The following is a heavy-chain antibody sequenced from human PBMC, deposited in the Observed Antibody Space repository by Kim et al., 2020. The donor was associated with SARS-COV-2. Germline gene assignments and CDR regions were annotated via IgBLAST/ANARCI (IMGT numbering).Heavy chain of an antibody. CDR2: ISSSGGTI. CDR1: GFTFSDYY. Sequence: GGSLRLSCAASGFTFSDYYMNWIRQAPGKGLEWVSYISSSGGTIYYAESVKGRFTISRDNAKNSLYLQMNSLRAEDTAVYYCARDLGTVVTYYYYYYGMDVWGQGTTVTV. D-gene: IGHD2-21*02. J-gene: IGHJ6*02. V-gene: IGHV3-11*01. CDR3: ARDLGTVVTYYYYYYGMDV.